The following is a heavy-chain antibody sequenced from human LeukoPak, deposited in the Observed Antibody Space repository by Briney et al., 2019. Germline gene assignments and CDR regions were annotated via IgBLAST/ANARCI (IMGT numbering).Heavy chain of an antibody. D-gene: IGHD2-2*01. Sequence: GGSLRLSCAASGFTFSIYGMHWVRQAPGKGLEWVSVIYSGGSTYYADSVKGRFTISRDNSKNTLYLQMNSLRAEDTAVYYCAKGLDIVVVPAATPNWFDPWGQGTLVTVSS. V-gene: IGHV3-NL1*01. CDR3: AKGLDIVVVPAATPNWFDP. CDR1: GFTFSIYG. J-gene: IGHJ5*02. CDR2: IYSGGST.